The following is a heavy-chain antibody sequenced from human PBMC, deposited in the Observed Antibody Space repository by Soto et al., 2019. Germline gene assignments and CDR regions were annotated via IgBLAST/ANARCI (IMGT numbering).Heavy chain of an antibody. Sequence: SETLSLTCTVSGGSISSGDYYWSWIRQPPGKGLEWIGYIYYSGSTYYNPSLKSRVTISVDTSKNQFSLKLSSVTAADTAVYYCAGEFWSGYFGMDGWGQGTTVTVSS. V-gene: IGHV4-30-4*01. CDR2: IYYSGST. CDR3: AGEFWSGYFGMDG. J-gene: IGHJ6*02. D-gene: IGHD3-3*01. CDR1: GGSISSGDYY.